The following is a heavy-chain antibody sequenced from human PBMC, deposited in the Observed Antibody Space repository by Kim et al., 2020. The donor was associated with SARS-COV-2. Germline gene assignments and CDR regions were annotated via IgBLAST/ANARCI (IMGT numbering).Heavy chain of an antibody. CDR2: IRSKAYGGTT. V-gene: IGHV3-49*04. D-gene: IGHD3-9*01. CDR3: TREIRYFDWLFRSDYYYHGMDV. J-gene: IGHJ6*01. CDR1: GFTFGDYA. Sequence: GGSLRLSCTASGFTFGDYAMSWVRQAPGKGLEWVGFIRSKAYGGTTEYAASVKGRFTISRDDSKSIAYLQMNSLKTEDTAVYYCTREIRYFDWLFRSDYYYHGMDVWGQGTTVTVSS.